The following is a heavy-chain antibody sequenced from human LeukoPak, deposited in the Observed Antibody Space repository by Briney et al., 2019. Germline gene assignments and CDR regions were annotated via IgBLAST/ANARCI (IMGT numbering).Heavy chain of an antibody. D-gene: IGHD5-12*01. V-gene: IGHV4-59*01. CDR2: IYYRGST. CDR3: ARDRYSGYDGFGAFDI. J-gene: IGHJ3*02. CDR1: GGPLTSYY. Sequence: SETLSLTCTVSGGPLTSYYWSWIRQPPGKGLEWIGFIYYRGSTNYNPSLESRVTISVDTSKNRFSLKLSSVTAADTAVYYCARDRYSGYDGFGAFDIWGQGTMVTVSS.